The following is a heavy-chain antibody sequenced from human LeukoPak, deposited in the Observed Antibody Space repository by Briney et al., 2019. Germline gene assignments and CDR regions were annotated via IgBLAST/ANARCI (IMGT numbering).Heavy chain of an antibody. V-gene: IGHV4-34*01. CDR3: VRKVGYLTHYYYYYYMDV. D-gene: IGHD2-2*03. J-gene: IGHJ6*03. CDR2: INHSGST. Sequence: KPSETLFLTCAVYGGSFSGYYWSWIRQPPGKGLEWIGEINHSGSTNYNPSLKSRVTISVDTSKNQFSLKLSSVTAADTAVYYCVRKVGYLTHYYYYYYMDVWGKGTTVTVSS. CDR1: GGSFSGYY.